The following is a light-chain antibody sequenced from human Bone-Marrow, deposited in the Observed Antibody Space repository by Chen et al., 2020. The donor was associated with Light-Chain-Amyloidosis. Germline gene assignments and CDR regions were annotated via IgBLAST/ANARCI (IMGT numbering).Light chain of an antibody. Sequence: EIVLTQSPGTLSLSPGERATLSCRASQSINRIFLAWYQQKPGQAPRVLMSSGSTRAAGIPDRFSVSGSWTAFTLTISRLEPEDFAVYYCQQYDSSPRTFGQGTKVEIK. V-gene: IGKV3-20*01. J-gene: IGKJ1*01. CDR1: QSINRIF. CDR3: QQYDSSPRT. CDR2: SGS.